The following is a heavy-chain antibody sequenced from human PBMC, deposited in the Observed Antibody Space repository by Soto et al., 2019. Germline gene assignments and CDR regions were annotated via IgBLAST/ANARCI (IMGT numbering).Heavy chain of an antibody. V-gene: IGHV4-34*01. CDR3: ARVERGTATTVVDAFDI. Sequence: QVQLQQWGAGLLKPSETLSLTSAVYGGFVSSGTYYWSWIRQPPGKGLEWIGEMSHSGGTHFNPSLKRRVTISVDTSKNQFSLKMSSVTAADTALYYCARVERGTATTVVDAFDIWGPGTMVTVSS. CDR1: GGFVSSGTYY. J-gene: IGHJ3*02. D-gene: IGHD1-1*01. CDR2: MSHSGGT.